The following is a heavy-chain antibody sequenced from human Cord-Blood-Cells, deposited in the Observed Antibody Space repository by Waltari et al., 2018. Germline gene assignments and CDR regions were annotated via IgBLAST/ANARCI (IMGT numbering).Heavy chain of an antibody. CDR2: IYYSGSP. D-gene: IGHD3-16*02. CDR1: GGSISSSSYY. Sequence: QLQLQESGPGLVKPSETLSLTCTVAGGSISSSSYYWGGIRQPPGKGLEWIGIIYYSGSPYYNPSLKSRVTISVDTSKNQFSLKLSSVTAADTAVYYCARHPRAGSSLYWYFDLWGQGTMVTVSS. CDR3: ARHPRAGSSLYWYFDL. J-gene: IGHJ3*01. V-gene: IGHV4-39*01.